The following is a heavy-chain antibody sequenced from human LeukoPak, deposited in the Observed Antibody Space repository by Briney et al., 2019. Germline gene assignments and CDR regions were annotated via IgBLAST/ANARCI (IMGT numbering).Heavy chain of an antibody. J-gene: IGHJ4*02. CDR3: ARGVRSPDSSGYSYGFNY. V-gene: IGHV4-34*01. CDR1: GGSFSGYY. Sequence: SETLSLTCAVYGGSFSGYYWSWIRQPPGKGRECIGEINHSGSTNYNPSLKSRVTISVDTSKKQFSLKLSSVTAADTAVYYCARGVRSPDSSGYSYGFNYWGQGTLVTVSS. CDR2: INHSGST. D-gene: IGHD5-18*01.